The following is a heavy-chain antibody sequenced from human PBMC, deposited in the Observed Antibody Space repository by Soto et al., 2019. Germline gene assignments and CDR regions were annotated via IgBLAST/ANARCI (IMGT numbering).Heavy chain of an antibody. CDR3: ARDILSGGAYPDS. Sequence: PGGSLRPSCAASGFTFSSYTMNLVRQAPGKGLEWISSMSSGRSYIYYAGSVKGRFTISRDNAKNSLFLQMNSLRADDTAVYYCARDILSGGAYPDSWGQGTKVTVSS. V-gene: IGHV3-21*01. CDR1: GFTFSSYT. D-gene: IGHD3-10*01. J-gene: IGHJ5*01. CDR2: MSSGRSYI.